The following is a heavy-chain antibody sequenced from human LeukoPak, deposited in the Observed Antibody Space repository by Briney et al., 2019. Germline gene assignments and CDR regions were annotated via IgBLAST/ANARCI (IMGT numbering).Heavy chain of an antibody. CDR1: GFTFSSYA. V-gene: IGHV3-23*01. Sequence: GRSLRLSCAASGFTFSSYAMHWVRQAPGKGLEWVSAISGSGGSTYYADSVKGRFTISRDNSKNTLYLQMDSLRAEDTAVYYCAKVWVVRGTAYDYWGQGTLVTVSS. CDR2: ISGSGGST. J-gene: IGHJ4*02. CDR3: AKVWVVRGTAYDY. D-gene: IGHD3-10*01.